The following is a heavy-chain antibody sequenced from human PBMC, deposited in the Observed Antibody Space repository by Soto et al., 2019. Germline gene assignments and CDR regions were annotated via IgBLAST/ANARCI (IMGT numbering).Heavy chain of an antibody. CDR2: IYWDDDK. D-gene: IGHD1-1*01. V-gene: IGHV2-5*02. CDR3: AQGTYRSFDY. CDR1: GFSISTGGVG. J-gene: IGHJ4*02. Sequence: QITLKESGPTLVKPTQNVTLTCSFSGFSISTGGVGVGWIRQPPGKALEWLALIYWDDDKRYSPSLKSRFSITQDSSKNQVVLTMTNIDPIDTATYFCAQGTYRSFDYWGQGTLVTVSS.